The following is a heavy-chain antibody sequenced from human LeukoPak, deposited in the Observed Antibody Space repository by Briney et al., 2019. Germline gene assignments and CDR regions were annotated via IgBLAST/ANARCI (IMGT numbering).Heavy chain of an antibody. CDR1: GGSISSYY. Sequence: PSETLSLTCTVSGGSISSYYWSWIRQPPGKGLEWIGYIYYSGSTNYNPSLKSRVTISVDTSKNQFSLKLSSVTAADTAVYYCARADYDFWSGSSYYAFDIWGQGTMVTVSS. J-gene: IGHJ3*02. D-gene: IGHD3-3*01. CDR2: IYYSGST. CDR3: ARADYDFWSGSSYYAFDI. V-gene: IGHV4-59*01.